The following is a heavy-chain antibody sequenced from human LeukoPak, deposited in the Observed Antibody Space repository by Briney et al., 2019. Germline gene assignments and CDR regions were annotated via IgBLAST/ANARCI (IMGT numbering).Heavy chain of an antibody. V-gene: IGHV4-4*07. CDR2: IYTSGST. CDR1: GGSISSYY. Sequence: SETLSLTCTVSGGSISSYYWSWIRQPAGKGLEWVGRIYTSGSTNYHPSLKSRVTMSVDTSKNQFSLKLSSVTAADTAVYYCARVPLNPIVVVPAATGKSPGDYYYYMDVWGKGTTVTVSS. D-gene: IGHD2-2*01. CDR3: ARVPLNPIVVVPAATGKSPGDYYYYMDV. J-gene: IGHJ6*03.